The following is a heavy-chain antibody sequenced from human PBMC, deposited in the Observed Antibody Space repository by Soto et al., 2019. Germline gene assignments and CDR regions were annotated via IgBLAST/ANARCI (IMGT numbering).Heavy chain of an antibody. Sequence: HPGGSLRLSCAASGFTFGNYWMTWVRQAPEKGLEWVANIKTDGSETYYVDSVKGRFTISRDNAKNSLYLQMNSLRAEDTAVYFCAKSPSVVLVPSTLGGNNWFDPWGQGTLVTVPS. V-gene: IGHV3-7*03. CDR2: IKTDGSET. CDR1: GFTFGNYW. D-gene: IGHD2-15*01. CDR3: AKSPSVVLVPSTLGGNNWFDP. J-gene: IGHJ5*02.